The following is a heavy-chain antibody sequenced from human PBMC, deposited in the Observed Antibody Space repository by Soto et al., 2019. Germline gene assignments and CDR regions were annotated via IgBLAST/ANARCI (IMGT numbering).Heavy chain of an antibody. CDR2: ISGSADGT. CDR1: GFTFDSYA. CDR3: AKDTVGGYSFWSGYYSDGLDV. V-gene: IGHV3-23*01. J-gene: IGHJ3*01. D-gene: IGHD3-3*01. Sequence: VKLLESGGGLAQPGGSLRLSCVGSGFTFDSYAISWVRQAPGERLQWIAAISGSADGTDYAHSVRGRFTISRDNAKKTVQLQMDSLRVEDMAVYFCAKDTVGGYSFWSGYYSDGLDVWGQGTLVTVS.